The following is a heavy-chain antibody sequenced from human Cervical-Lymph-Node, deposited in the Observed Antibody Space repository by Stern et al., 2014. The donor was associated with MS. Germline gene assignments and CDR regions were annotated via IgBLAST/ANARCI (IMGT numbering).Heavy chain of an antibody. CDR2: IDPYNAGT. CDR3: ARGIPRMDSVLSPVMYSFES. D-gene: IGHD3-16*01. CDR1: GYNFTDYY. J-gene: IGHJ4*02. V-gene: IGHV1-2*02. Sequence: QVQLVQSGAELKKPGASVKVSCKASGYNFTDYYLHWVRQAPGQGLEWVGWIDPYNAGTTRDPKFECRVTITRDPSIDTAYMELRGLTSDDTAVYYCARGIPRMDSVLSPVMYSFESWGQGTQITVSS.